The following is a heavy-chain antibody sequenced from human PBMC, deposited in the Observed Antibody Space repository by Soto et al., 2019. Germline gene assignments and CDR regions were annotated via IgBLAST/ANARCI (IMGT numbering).Heavy chain of an antibody. Sequence: SETLSLTCTVSGGSISSYYWSWIRRQAGKGLEWIGRSYTSGSTNYNPSLKSRVTMSVDTYKNQFSLKLSSVTAADTAVYYCARWNQDGTGWFLKQYYFDYGRQGTLVTV. D-gene: IGHD6-19*01. J-gene: IGHJ4*02. CDR2: SYTSGST. V-gene: IGHV4-4*07. CDR1: GGSISSYY. CDR3: ARWNQDGTGWFLKQYYFDY.